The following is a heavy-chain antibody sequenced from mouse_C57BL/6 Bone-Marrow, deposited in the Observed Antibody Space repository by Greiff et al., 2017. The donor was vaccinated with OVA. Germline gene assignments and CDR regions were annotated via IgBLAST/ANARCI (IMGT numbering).Heavy chain of an antibody. J-gene: IGHJ2*01. Sequence: VKVEESGPGLVQPSQSLSITCTVSGFSLTSYGVHWVRQSPGKGLEWLGVIWSGGSTDYNAAFISRLSISKDNSKSQVFFKMNSLQADDTAIYYCARTLHYYGSSYDYWGQGTTLTVSS. CDR1: GFSLTSYG. V-gene: IGHV2-2*01. CDR3: ARTLHYYGSSYDY. D-gene: IGHD1-1*01. CDR2: IWSGGST.